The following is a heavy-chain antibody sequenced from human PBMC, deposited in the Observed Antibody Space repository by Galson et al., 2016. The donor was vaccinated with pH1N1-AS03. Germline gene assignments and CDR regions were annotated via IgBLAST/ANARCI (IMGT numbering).Heavy chain of an antibody. CDR2: FIPIFGTP. CDR1: EGTFSNFG. D-gene: IGHD3-22*01. Sequence: SVKVSCKASEGTFSNFGLSWVRQAPGQGLEWMGGFIPIFGTPPVGQTLKGTITITADNLELSSLRSDDTAVYYCARDNYYDTGACYGHFDFWGQGTLLVVSS. CDR3: ARDNYYDTGACYGHFDF. V-gene: IGHV1-69*06. J-gene: IGHJ4*02.